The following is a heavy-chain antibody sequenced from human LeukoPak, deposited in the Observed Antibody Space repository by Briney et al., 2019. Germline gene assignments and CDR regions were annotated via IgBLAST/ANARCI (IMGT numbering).Heavy chain of an antibody. V-gene: IGHV3-30*18. J-gene: IGHJ4*02. CDR3: AKEGIAAAGFGNYFDY. CDR1: GFTFSSYG. D-gene: IGHD6-13*01. Sequence: GGSLRLSCAASGFTFSSYGMHWVRQAPGKGLEWVAVISYDGSNKYYADSVKGRFTISRDNSKNTLYLQMNSLRAEDTAVYYCAKEGIAAAGFGNYFDYWGQGTLVTVAS. CDR2: ISYDGSNK.